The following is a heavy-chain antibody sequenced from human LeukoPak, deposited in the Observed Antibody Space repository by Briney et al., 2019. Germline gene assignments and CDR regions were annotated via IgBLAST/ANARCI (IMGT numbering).Heavy chain of an antibody. Sequence: SETLSLTCAVYGGSFSGYYWSWIRQPPGKGLEWIGEINHSGSTNYNPSLKSRVTISEDTSKNQFSLKLSSVTAADTAVYYCARGVYYDFWSGYRPYYMDVWGKGTTVTVSS. CDR3: ARGVYYDFWSGYRPYYMDV. J-gene: IGHJ6*03. CDR2: INHSGST. V-gene: IGHV4-34*01. CDR1: GGSFSGYY. D-gene: IGHD3-3*01.